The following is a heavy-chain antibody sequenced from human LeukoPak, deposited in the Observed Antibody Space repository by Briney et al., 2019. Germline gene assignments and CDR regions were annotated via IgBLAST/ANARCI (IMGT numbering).Heavy chain of an antibody. J-gene: IGHJ5*02. D-gene: IGHD5-12*01. V-gene: IGHV4-31*03. CDR1: GGSIRSDGYY. Sequence: PSETLSLTCTVSGGSIRSDGYYWGWIRQHPEKGLEWIGHIYSSGSTYYNPSLKSRITISVDPSKNQFSLNLTAVTAADTAVYYCARKSRGYDFPWFDPWGQGILGTVSS. CDR2: IYSSGST. CDR3: ARKSRGYDFPWFDP.